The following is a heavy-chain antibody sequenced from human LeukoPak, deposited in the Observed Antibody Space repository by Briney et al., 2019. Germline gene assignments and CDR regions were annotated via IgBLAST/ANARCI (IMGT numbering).Heavy chain of an antibody. CDR1: GFTFSSYS. V-gene: IGHV3-21*01. D-gene: IGHD3-10*01. CDR2: IISSSSYI. J-gene: IGHJ3*02. Sequence: GGSLRLSCAASGFTFSSYSMNWVRQAPGKGLEWVLSIISSSSYIYYADSVKGRFTISRDNDKNSLYLQMNSLRAEDTAVYYCARVFGDAFDIWGEGTMVTVSS. CDR3: ARVFGDAFDI.